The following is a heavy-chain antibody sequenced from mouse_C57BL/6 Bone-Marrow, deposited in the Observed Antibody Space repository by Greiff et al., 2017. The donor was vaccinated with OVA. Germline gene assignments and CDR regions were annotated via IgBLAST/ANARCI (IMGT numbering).Heavy chain of an antibody. CDR3: ARNGNYEGDAMDS. Sequence: QVQLQQSGAELVRPGTSVKVSCKASGYAFTNYLIEWVKQRPGQGLEWIGVINPGSGGTNYNEKFKGKATLTADKSSSTAYMQLSSLTSEDSAVYFCARNGNYEGDAMDSWGQGTSVTVSS. D-gene: IGHD2-1*01. CDR2: INPGSGGT. V-gene: IGHV1-54*01. J-gene: IGHJ4*01. CDR1: GYAFTNYL.